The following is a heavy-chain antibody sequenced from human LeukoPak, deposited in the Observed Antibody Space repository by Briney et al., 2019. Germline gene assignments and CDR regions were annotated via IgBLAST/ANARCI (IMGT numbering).Heavy chain of an antibody. V-gene: IGHV4-34*01. CDR2: INHSGST. Sequence: SETLSLTCAVYGGSFSGYYWSWIRQPPGKGLEWIGEINHSGSTNYNPSLKSRVTISVDTSKNQFSLKLSSVTAADTAVYYCARGVVRGVTLSWFDPWGQGTLVTVSS. D-gene: IGHD3-10*01. J-gene: IGHJ5*02. CDR3: ARGVVRGVTLSWFDP. CDR1: GGSFSGYY.